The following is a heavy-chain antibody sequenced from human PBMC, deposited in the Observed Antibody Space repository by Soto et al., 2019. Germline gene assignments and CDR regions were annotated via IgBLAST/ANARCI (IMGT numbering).Heavy chain of an antibody. D-gene: IGHD3-10*01. CDR3: VKDNRGSY. V-gene: IGHV3-7*01. Sequence: GESLRHSCAASGFTLRTVWMIWGRQAPGKGLEWVANINQDGSERYYVDSVKGRFTISRDNAKNSLYLQMNSLRAEDTAVYYCVKDNRGSYWGQGTLVTVSS. CDR1: GFTLRTVW. J-gene: IGHJ4*02. CDR2: INQDGSER.